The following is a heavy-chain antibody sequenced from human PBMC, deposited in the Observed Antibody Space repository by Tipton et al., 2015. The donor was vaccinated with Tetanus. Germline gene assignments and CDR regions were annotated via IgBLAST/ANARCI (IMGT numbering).Heavy chain of an antibody. V-gene: IGHV3-23*01. J-gene: IGHJ4*02. CDR2: ISFSGDNT. D-gene: IGHD5-24*01. CDR3: AKGTEGYNYRFHFDY. Sequence: SLRLSCVASGFTFRSHAMSWVRQSPGKGLEWVSTISFSGDNTYYGDSVKGRLTISRDNSKNTLFLQMNSLRAEDTAVYYCAKGTEGYNYRFHFDYWGQGTLVPVSS. CDR1: GFTFRSHA.